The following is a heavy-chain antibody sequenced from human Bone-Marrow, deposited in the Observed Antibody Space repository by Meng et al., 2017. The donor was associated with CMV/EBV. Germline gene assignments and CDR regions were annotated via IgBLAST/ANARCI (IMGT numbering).Heavy chain of an antibody. CDR1: GGSFSGYY. V-gene: IGHV4-34*01. J-gene: IGHJ4*02. CDR2: INYSGRT. D-gene: IGHD2-15*01. Sequence: SQTLSLTCAVYGGSFSGYYWNWIRQPPGKGLEWIGEINYSGRTNYNPSLKSRVTMSVDTSKNQFSLKLRSVTAADTAVYYCAKDAGGRGYCSGYPNFDYWGQGTLVTVSS. CDR3: AKDAGGRGYCSGYPNFDY.